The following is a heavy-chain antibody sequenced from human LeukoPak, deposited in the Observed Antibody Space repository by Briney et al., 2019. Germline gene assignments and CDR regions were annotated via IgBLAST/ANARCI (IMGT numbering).Heavy chain of an antibody. Sequence: GGSLRLSCAASTFTFSNYGMQWVRQAPGKGLEWVAVVSSDGSVEYYGDSVKGRFTIPRDNSKNTLYLQMNSLRVEDTAVYYCVKEFGGHSYGAYFDYWGQGTLVTVSS. CDR2: VSSDGSVE. CDR3: VKEFGGHSYGAYFDY. V-gene: IGHV3-30*18. D-gene: IGHD5-18*01. CDR1: TFTFSNYG. J-gene: IGHJ4*02.